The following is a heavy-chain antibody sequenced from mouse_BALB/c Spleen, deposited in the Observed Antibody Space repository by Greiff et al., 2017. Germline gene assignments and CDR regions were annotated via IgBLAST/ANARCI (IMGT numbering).Heavy chain of an antibody. Sequence: EVKLQESGPGLVKPSQSLSLTCTVTGYSITSDYAWNWIRQFPGNKLEWMGYISYSGSTSYNPSLKSRISITRDTSKNQFFLQLNSVTTEDTATYYCARYDAMDYWGQGTSVTVSS. J-gene: IGHJ4*01. CDR3: ARYDAMDY. CDR2: ISYSGST. V-gene: IGHV3-2*02. CDR1: GYSITSDYA.